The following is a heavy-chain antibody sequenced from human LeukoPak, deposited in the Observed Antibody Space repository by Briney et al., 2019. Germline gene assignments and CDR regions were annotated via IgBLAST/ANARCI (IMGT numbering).Heavy chain of an antibody. D-gene: IGHD3-22*01. CDR3: ARRCDTSSYYTYYFDY. Sequence: ASVKVSSKASGYTFTSYYMHWVRQAPGQGLEWMGIINPSGGSTSYAQKFQGRVTMTRDTSISTAYMELSRLRSDDTAVYFCARRCDTSSYYTYYFDYWGQGTLVTVSS. CDR1: GYTFTSYY. CDR2: INPSGGST. V-gene: IGHV1-46*01. J-gene: IGHJ4*02.